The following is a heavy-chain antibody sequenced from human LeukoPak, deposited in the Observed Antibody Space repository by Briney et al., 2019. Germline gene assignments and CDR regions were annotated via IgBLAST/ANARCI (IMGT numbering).Heavy chain of an antibody. V-gene: IGHV4-30-4*01. CDR1: GGSISSGDYY. Sequence: SQTLSLTCTVSGGSISSGDYYWSWIRQPPGKGLEWIAYMYYSGSTYYNPSLKGRVTMSADTSKNQLSLKLSSVTAADTAVYYCARPYYYDSRIDPWGQGILVTVSS. CDR3: ARPYYYDSRIDP. D-gene: IGHD3-22*01. J-gene: IGHJ5*02. CDR2: MYYSGST.